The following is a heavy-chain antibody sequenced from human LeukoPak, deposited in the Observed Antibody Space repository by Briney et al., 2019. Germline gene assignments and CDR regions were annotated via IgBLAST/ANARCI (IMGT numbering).Heavy chain of an antibody. CDR3: ARDIVGATNEPDY. J-gene: IGHJ4*02. D-gene: IGHD1-26*01. V-gene: IGHV3-48*02. CDR2: ISSSSSTI. Sequence: GGSLRLSCAASGSTSSSYSMNWVRQAPGKGLEWVSFISSSSSTIYYADSVKGRFTISRDNAKNSLYLQMNSLRDEDTAVYYCARDIVGATNEPDYWGQGTLVTVSS. CDR1: GSTSSSYS.